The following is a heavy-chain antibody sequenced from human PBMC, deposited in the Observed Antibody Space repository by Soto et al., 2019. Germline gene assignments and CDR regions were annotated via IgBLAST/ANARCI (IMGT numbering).Heavy chain of an antibody. CDR3: AKDREGVATISLGGGDAFDI. CDR1: GFTFSSYA. J-gene: IGHJ3*02. Sequence: GGSLRLSCAASGFTFSSYAMSWVRQAPGKGLEWVSAISGSGGSTYYADSVKGRFTISRDNSKNTLYLQMNSLRAEDTAVYYCAKDREGVATISLGGGDAFDIWGQGTMVTVSS. D-gene: IGHD5-12*01. CDR2: ISGSGGST. V-gene: IGHV3-23*01.